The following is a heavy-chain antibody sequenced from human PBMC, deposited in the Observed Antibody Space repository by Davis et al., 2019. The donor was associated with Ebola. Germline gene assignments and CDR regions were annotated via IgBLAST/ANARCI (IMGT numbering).Heavy chain of an antibody. CDR3: GDYGTNSGMDV. CDR1: GFTFSSYG. V-gene: IGHV3-30*03. D-gene: IGHD4-17*01. J-gene: IGHJ6*02. CDR2: ISYDGSNK. Sequence: GESLKISCAASGFTFSSYGMHWVRQAPGKGLEWVAVISYDGSNKYYADSVKGRFTISRDNSKNTLYLQMNSLRAEDTAVYYCGDYGTNSGMDVWGQGTPVTVSS.